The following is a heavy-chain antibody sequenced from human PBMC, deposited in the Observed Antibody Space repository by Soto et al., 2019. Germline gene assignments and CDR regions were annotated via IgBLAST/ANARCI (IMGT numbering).Heavy chain of an antibody. CDR3: AGGGVRGVITRTRDYYGMDV. V-gene: IGHV5-10-1*01. CDR1: GYSFTTYW. J-gene: IGHJ6*02. D-gene: IGHD3-10*01. Sequence: PGESLKISCKGSGYSFTTYWISWVRQMPGKGLEWMGRIDPSDSYINHSPSFQGHVTISVDKSISTAYLQWNSLRASDTAMYYCAGGGVRGVITRTRDYYGMDVWGQGTTVTVSS. CDR2: IDPSDSYI.